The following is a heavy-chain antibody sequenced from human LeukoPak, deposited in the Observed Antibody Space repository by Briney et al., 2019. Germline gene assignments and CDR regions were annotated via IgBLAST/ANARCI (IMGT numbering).Heavy chain of an antibody. Sequence: PSETLSLTCTVSGDSVTTTNFYWGWIRQAPGKGLEWLGSLYYGVNTYYKPSLKSRVTISVDTSLNQFSLILTSVTAADTGVYYCARLRVQQLASSYYMDVWGKGTTVTV. V-gene: IGHV4-39*01. CDR3: ARLRVQQLASSYYMDV. CDR2: LYYGVNT. J-gene: IGHJ6*03. CDR1: GDSVTTTNFY. D-gene: IGHD6-13*01.